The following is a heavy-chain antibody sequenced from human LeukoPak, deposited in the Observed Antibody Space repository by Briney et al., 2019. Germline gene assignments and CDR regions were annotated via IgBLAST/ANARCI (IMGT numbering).Heavy chain of an antibody. CDR1: GFTFRNHW. D-gene: IGHD6-6*01. Sequence: GGSLKLSCAASGFTFRNHWMHWVRQTPGKGLVWVSRISSDGSSTTYADSVKGRFTISRDNAKNTLYLQMNNLRAEDTAMYYCARDQRVTGRPDIDYWGQGTLVIVSS. J-gene: IGHJ4*02. V-gene: IGHV3-74*03. CDR3: ARDQRVTGRPDIDY. CDR2: ISSDGSST.